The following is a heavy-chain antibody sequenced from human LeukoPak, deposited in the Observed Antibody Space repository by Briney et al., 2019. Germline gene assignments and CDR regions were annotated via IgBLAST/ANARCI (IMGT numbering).Heavy chain of an antibody. CDR2: ISGSGGST. CDR1: GFTFSSYG. CDR3: ARDSSEMSYNYYYYYMDV. J-gene: IGHJ6*03. V-gene: IGHV3-23*01. D-gene: IGHD2-2*01. Sequence: GGSQRLSCAASGFTFSSYGLTWVRQAPGKGLEWVSTISGSGGSTYYADSVKGRFTISRDNAKNSLYLQMNSLRAEDTAVYYCARDSSEMSYNYYYYYMDVWGKGTTVTVSS.